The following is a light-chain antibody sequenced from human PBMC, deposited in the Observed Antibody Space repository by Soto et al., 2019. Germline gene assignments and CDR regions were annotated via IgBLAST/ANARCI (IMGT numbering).Light chain of an antibody. CDR3: QQSYSTPFT. CDR2: AAS. CDR1: QSISNY. Sequence: DIQMTQSPSSLSASVGDSVTITSRASQSISNYLNWYQQKPGKALKLLVYAASSLQSGVPSRFSGSGSGTDFTLTISSLQPEDFATDYCQQSYSTPFTFGPGTKVDIK. V-gene: IGKV1-39*01. J-gene: IGKJ3*01.